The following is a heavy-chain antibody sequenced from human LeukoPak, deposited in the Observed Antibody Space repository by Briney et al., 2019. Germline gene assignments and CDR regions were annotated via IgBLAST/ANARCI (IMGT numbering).Heavy chain of an antibody. CDR2: INWNGGST. V-gene: IGHV3-20*04. D-gene: IGHD5-18*01. CDR1: GFTFDDYG. Sequence: PGGSLRLSCAASGFTFDDYGMSWVRQAPGKGLEWVSGINWNGGSTGYADSVKGRFTISRDNAKNSLYLQMNSLRAEDTALYYCARGYSYVYIVYYYYMDVWGKGTTVTVSS. CDR3: ARGYSYVYIVYYYYMDV. J-gene: IGHJ6*03.